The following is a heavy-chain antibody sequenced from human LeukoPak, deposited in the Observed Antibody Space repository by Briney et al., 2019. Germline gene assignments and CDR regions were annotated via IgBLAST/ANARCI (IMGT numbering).Heavy chain of an antibody. CDR3: ARSLDILTASALHYFDY. Sequence: SETLSLTCTVSGGFISSNSYYWGWIRQPPGKGLEWIGTIYYGGNTYYNPSLKSRVTISVDTSKNQFSLKVTSVTAADTAVYYCARSLDILTASALHYFDYWGQVTLVTVSS. CDR2: IYYGGNT. CDR1: GGFISSNSYY. V-gene: IGHV4-39*07. J-gene: IGHJ4*02. D-gene: IGHD3-9*01.